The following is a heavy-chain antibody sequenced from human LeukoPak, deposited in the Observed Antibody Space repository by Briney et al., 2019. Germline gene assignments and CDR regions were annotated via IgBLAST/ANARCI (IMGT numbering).Heavy chain of an antibody. CDR2: FDPEDGET. J-gene: IGHJ6*02. CDR1: GYTLTELS. D-gene: IGHD3-9*01. V-gene: IGHV1-24*01. Sequence: ASVKVSCKVSGYTLTELSMHWVRQAPGKGLEWMGDFDPEDGETIYAQKFQGRVTMTEDTSTDTAYMELSSLRSEDTAVYYCATERPNYDILTGYYRSYYYGMDVWGQGTTVTVSS. CDR3: ATERPNYDILTGYYRSYYYGMDV.